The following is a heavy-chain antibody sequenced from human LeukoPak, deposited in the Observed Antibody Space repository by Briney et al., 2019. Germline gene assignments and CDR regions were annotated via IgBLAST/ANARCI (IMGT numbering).Heavy chain of an antibody. D-gene: IGHD6-13*01. CDR2: INPNTGGT. CDR3: ARDVPFYSSSWYPMRLDY. Sequence: GAAVTVSRKPSGYTFTDYCIHWVRQAPGQGGGGVGWINPNTGGTNYPQRFQDRVTITGDTAISTAYMELSSLRSGGTAVYYCARDVPFYSSSWYPMRLDYWGQGTLVTVSS. CDR1: GYTFTDYC. J-gene: IGHJ4*02. V-gene: IGHV1-2*02.